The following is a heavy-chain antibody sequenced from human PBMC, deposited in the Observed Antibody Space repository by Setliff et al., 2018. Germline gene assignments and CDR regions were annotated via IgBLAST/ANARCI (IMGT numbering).Heavy chain of an antibody. CDR2: IYYTGST. V-gene: IGHV4-39*01. Sequence: PSETLSLTCNVSGGSISSSTHYWGWIRQPPGKGLEWIGGIYYTGSTYYNPSLKSRVTISADKSKNQFSLKLSSVTAADTAVYYCATPRSHLFGSGSYYDYWGQGTLVTVS. D-gene: IGHD3-10*01. CDR1: GGSISSSTHY. CDR3: ATPRSHLFGSGSYYDY. J-gene: IGHJ4*01.